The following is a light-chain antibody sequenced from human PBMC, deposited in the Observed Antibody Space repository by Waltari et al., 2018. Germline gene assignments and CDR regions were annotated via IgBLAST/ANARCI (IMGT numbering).Light chain of an antibody. CDR3: SSYTSSSTVV. V-gene: IGLV2-14*01. CDR1: SSDVGGYNY. CDR2: DVS. Sequence: QSALTQPASVSGSPGQSITISCTGTSSDVGGYNYVSWYQQHPGKAPILMIYDVSTRPSGVSNRFSGSKSGNTASLTISGLQAEDEADYYCSSYTSSSTVVFGGGTKLTVL. J-gene: IGLJ2*01.